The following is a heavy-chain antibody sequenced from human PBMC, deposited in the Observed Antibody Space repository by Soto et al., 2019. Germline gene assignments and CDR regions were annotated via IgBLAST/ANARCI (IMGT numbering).Heavy chain of an antibody. CDR1: GGTFSSYA. CDR2: IIPIFGTA. D-gene: IGHD3-22*01. CDR3: ARAYGSGYYAINSCYNGMDV. Sequence: ASVKVSCKASGGTFSSYAISWVRQAPGQGLEWMGGIIPIFGTANYAQKFQGRVTITADKSTSTAYMELSSLRSEDTAVYYCARAYGSGYYAINSCYNGMDVWGQGTTVTVAS. V-gene: IGHV1-69*06. J-gene: IGHJ6*02.